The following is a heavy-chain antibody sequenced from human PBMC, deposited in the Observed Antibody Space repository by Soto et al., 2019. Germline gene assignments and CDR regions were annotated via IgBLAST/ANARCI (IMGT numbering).Heavy chain of an antibody. CDR2: IIPIFGTA. D-gene: IGHD2-8*01. CDR1: GGTFSSYA. CDR3: ARDRRPYGGFDY. Sequence: ASVKVSCKASGGTFSSYAISWVRQAPGQGLEWMGGIIPIFGTANYAQKFQGRVTITADESTSTAYMELSSLRSEDTAVYYCARDRRPYGGFDYWGQGTPVTVPS. V-gene: IGHV1-69*13. J-gene: IGHJ4*02.